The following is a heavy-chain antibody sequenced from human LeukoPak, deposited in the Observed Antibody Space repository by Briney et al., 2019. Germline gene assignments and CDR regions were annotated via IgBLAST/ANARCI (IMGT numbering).Heavy chain of an antibody. V-gene: IGHV3-23*01. CDR1: GFTFSSYA. D-gene: IGHD6-13*01. CDR3: ANVAAAGRGRYYYYMDV. Sequence: HTGGSLRLSCAASGFTFSSYAMSWVRQAPGKGLEWVSAISGSGGSTYYADSVKGRFTISRDNSKNTLYLQMNSLRAEDTAVYYGANVAAAGRGRYYYYMDVWGKGTTVTVSS. J-gene: IGHJ6*03. CDR2: ISGSGGST.